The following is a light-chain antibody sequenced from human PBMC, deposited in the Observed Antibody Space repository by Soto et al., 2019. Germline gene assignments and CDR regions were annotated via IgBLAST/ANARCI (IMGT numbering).Light chain of an antibody. CDR2: AAS. CDR3: HHRVNWPWT. CDR1: QSISSY. Sequence: DIQMTQSPSSLSASVGDRVTITCRASQSISSYLNWYQQKPGKAPKLLIYAASSLQSGVPSRFSGSGSGTDFTLTISSLEPEDFAVYYCHHRVNWPWTFGQGTKVDIK. J-gene: IGKJ1*01. V-gene: IGKV1-39*01.